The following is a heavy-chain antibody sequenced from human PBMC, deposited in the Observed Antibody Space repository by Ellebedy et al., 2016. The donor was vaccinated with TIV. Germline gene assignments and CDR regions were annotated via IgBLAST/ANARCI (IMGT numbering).Heavy chain of an antibody. V-gene: IGHV3-21*04. Sequence: GESLKISXAASGFTFSSYSMNWVRQAPGKGLEWVSSISSSSSYIYYADSVKGRFTISRDNAKNSLYLQMNSLRAEDTAVYYCAREAPTIGNWFDPWGQGTLVTVSS. J-gene: IGHJ5*02. CDR1: GFTFSSYS. CDR2: ISSSSSYI. D-gene: IGHD1-26*01. CDR3: AREAPTIGNWFDP.